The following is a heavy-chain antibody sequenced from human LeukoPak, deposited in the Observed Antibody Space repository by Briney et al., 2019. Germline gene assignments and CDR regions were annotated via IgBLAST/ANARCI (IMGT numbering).Heavy chain of an antibody. D-gene: IGHD3-22*01. CDR3: ARRGYDSGSYFNY. J-gene: IGHJ4*02. V-gene: IGHV5-10-1*01. CDR2: IDPGDSET. Sequence: GESLKISCKGPGYSFTSYWISWVRQMPGKGLEWMGRIDPGDSETNYSPSLQGHVTISADKSISTAYLQWSSLTASDTAMYYCARRGYDSGSYFNYWGQGTLVTVSS. CDR1: GYSFTSYW.